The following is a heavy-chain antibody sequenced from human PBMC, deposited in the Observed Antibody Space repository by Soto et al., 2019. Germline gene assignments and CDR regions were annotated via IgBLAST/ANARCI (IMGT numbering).Heavy chain of an antibody. J-gene: IGHJ4*02. V-gene: IGHV4-39*01. D-gene: IGHD4-17*01. CDR2: IYYSGSI. CDR1: GGSISKSTYY. CDR3: ARLAMDDYGDDDFDY. Sequence: AETLSLNCTVSGGSISKSTYYWGWIRQPPGKGLEWIGSIYYSGSIYYNPSLKSRVTISVDTSKNQFSLKLISVTAADTAVYYCARLAMDDYGDDDFDYWGQGTLVTVS.